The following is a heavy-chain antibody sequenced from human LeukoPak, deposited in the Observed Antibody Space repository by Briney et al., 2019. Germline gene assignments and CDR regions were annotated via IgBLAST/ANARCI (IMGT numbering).Heavy chain of an antibody. CDR2: ISAYNGNT. J-gene: IGHJ4*02. CDR3: ASTFFFIAAAGPYYFDY. D-gene: IGHD6-13*01. Sequence: ASVKVSCKSSGSTFTSYGISWVRQAPGQGLEWMGWISAYNGNTNYAQKLQGRVTMTTDTSTSTAYMELRSLRSDDTAVYYCASTFFFIAAAGPYYFDYWGQGTLVTDSS. CDR1: GSTFTSYG. V-gene: IGHV1-18*01.